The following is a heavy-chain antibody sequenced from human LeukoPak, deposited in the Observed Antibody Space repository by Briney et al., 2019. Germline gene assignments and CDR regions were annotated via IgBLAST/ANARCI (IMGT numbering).Heavy chain of an antibody. V-gene: IGHV3-15*01. Sequence: GGSLRLSCAASGFTFSNAWMSWVRQAPGKGLEWVGRIKSKTDGETTDYAAPVKGRFTISRDDSKNTLYLQMNSLKTEDTAVYYCTTQRSRGYWGQGTLVTVSS. D-gene: IGHD5-24*01. J-gene: IGHJ4*02. CDR3: TTQRSRGY. CDR2: IKSKTDGETT. CDR1: GFTFSNAW.